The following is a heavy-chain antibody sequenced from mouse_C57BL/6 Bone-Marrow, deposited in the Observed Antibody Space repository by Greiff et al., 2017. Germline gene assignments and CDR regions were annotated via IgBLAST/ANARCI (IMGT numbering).Heavy chain of an antibody. CDR1: GFNIKDDY. CDR3: TTGCSIYY. Sequence: VQLQQSGAELVRPGASVKLSCTASGFNIKDDYMHWVKQRPEQGLEWIGWIDPENGDTEYASKFQGKATIPADTSSNTAYLQLSSLTSEDTAVYYCTTGCSIYYWGQGTTLTVSS. V-gene: IGHV14-4*01. CDR2: IDPENGDT. J-gene: IGHJ2*01. D-gene: IGHD1-1*01.